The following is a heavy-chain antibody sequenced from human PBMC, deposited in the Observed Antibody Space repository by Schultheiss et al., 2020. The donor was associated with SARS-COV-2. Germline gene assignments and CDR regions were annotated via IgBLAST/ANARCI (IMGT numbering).Heavy chain of an antibody. D-gene: IGHD6-13*01. J-gene: IGHJ3*02. V-gene: IGHV5-51*01. CDR1: GYSFTSYW. Sequence: GESLKISCKGSGYSFTSYWIGWVRQMPGKGLEWMGIIYPGDSDTRYSPSFQGQVTISADKSISTAYLQWSSLKASDTAMYYCARPSPRAATGDAFDIWGQGTMVTVSS. CDR3: ARPSPRAATGDAFDI. CDR2: IYPGDSDT.